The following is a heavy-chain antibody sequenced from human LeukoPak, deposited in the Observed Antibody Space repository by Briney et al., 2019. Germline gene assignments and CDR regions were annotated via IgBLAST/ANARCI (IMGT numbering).Heavy chain of an antibody. CDR2: IIPIFGTA. Sequence: ASVKVSCKASGGTFSSYAISWVRQAPGQGLEWMGGIIPIFGTANYAQKFQGRVTITADESTSTAYMELSSLRSEDTAVYYCARDRGGSTFLYFDYWGQGTLVTVSS. CDR1: GGTFSSYA. CDR3: ARDRGGSTFLYFDY. V-gene: IGHV1-69*13. J-gene: IGHJ4*02. D-gene: IGHD5-12*01.